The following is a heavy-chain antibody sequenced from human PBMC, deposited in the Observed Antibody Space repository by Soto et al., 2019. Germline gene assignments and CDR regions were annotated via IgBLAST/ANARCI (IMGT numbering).Heavy chain of an antibody. CDR3: ARGGGFVPAAMGATDGMDV. J-gene: IGHJ6*02. CDR1: VGTFSSYA. D-gene: IGHD2-2*01. V-gene: IGHV1-69*06. Sequence: QVQLGQSGAEVQKPGSSVKVSCKASVGTFSSYAISWVRQAPGQGLEWMGGIIPIFGTANYAQKFQGSVTMTADKSTITAYMEMSSLRSEDTAVYYCARGGGFVPAAMGATDGMDVWGQGTTVTVSS. CDR2: IIPIFGTA.